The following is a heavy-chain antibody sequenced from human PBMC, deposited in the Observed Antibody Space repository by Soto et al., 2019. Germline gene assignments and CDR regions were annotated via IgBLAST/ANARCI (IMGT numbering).Heavy chain of an antibody. Sequence: PGGSLRLSCAASGFTFSSYAMSWVRQAPGKGLEWVSAISGSGGSTYYADSVKGRFTISRDNSKNTLYLQMNSLRAEDTAVYYCAKDVGSSGALFVYYYYGMDVWGQGTTVTVSS. V-gene: IGHV3-23*01. CDR3: AKDVGSSGALFVYYYYGMDV. J-gene: IGHJ6*02. D-gene: IGHD6-19*01. CDR1: GFTFSSYA. CDR2: ISGSGGST.